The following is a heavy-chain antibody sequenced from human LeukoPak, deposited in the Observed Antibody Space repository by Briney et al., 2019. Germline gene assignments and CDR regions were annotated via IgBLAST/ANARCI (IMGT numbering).Heavy chain of an antibody. J-gene: IGHJ5*02. D-gene: IGHD7-27*01. V-gene: IGHV3-23*01. CDR3: AKGSQGPSWGYNWFDP. Sequence: GGSLRLSCAASGFTFSSYAMSWVRQAPGKGLEWVSAISGSGGSTYYADSVKGRFTISRDNSKNTLYLQMNSLRAEDTAVYYCAKGSQGPSWGYNWFDPWGQGTLVTVSS. CDR1: GFTFSSYA. CDR2: ISGSGGST.